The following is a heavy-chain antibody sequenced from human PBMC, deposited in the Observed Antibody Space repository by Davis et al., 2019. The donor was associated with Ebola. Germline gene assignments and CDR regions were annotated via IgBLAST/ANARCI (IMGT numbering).Heavy chain of an antibody. V-gene: IGHV4-59*01. CDR3: ARSRRMVGATIDY. Sequence: MPSETLFLTCTVSGGSISSYYWSWIRQPPGKGLEWIGYIYYSGSTNYNPSLKSRVTISVDTSKNQFSLKLSSVTAADTAVYYCARSRRMVGATIDYWGQGTLVTVSS. CDR1: GGSISSYY. D-gene: IGHD1-26*01. J-gene: IGHJ4*02. CDR2: IYYSGST.